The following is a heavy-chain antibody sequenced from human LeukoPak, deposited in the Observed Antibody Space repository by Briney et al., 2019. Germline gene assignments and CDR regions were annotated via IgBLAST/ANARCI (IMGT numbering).Heavy chain of an antibody. J-gene: IGHJ4*02. CDR2: ISAHNGNT. CDR1: GGTFSSYA. V-gene: IGHV1-18*01. Sequence: ASVKVSCKASGGTFSSYAISWVRQAPGQGLEWMGWISAHNGNTKYAQEVQGRVIMTTDTSTSTAYMEMRSLRSDDTAVYYCARDLGNYFHFWGQGTLVTVSS. CDR3: ARDLGNYFHF. D-gene: IGHD3-10*01.